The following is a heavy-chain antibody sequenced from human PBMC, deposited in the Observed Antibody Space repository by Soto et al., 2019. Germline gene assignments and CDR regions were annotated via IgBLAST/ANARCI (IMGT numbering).Heavy chain of an antibody. D-gene: IGHD3-10*01. CDR2: ISGSGGST. V-gene: IGHV3-23*01. CDR3: ASRPMVRGAPFDY. Sequence: EVQLLESGGGLVQPGGSLRLSCAASGFTFSSYAMSWVRQAPGKGLEWVSAISGSGGSTYYADSVKGRFTISRDNSKNTLYLQMNSLRAEDTAVYYYASRPMVRGAPFDYWGQGTLVTVSS. CDR1: GFTFSSYA. J-gene: IGHJ4*02.